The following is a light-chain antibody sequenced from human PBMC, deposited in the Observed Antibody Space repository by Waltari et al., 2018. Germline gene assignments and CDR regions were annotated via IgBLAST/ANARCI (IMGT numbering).Light chain of an antibody. J-gene: IGLJ3*02. V-gene: IGLV2-23*02. CDR3: CSYAGSTTSVV. Sequence: QSALTQPASVSGSPGQSITISCTGTSSDVGGYKYVSWYQQHPGKAPKLMIYNVIKRPSGVSNRFSGSTAGNTASLTISGLQAEDEADYYCCSYAGSTTSVVFGGGTKVTVL. CDR2: NVI. CDR1: SSDVGGYKY.